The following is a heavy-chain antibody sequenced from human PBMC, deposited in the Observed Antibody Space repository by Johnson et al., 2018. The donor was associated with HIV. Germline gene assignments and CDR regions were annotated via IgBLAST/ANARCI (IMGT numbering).Heavy chain of an antibody. Sequence: QVELVESGGGVVQPGRSLRLSCAASGFTFSNYAMHWVRQAPGKGLAWVAVIWYDGSNNYYADSVKGRFTISKDNSRNTLFLHMNSLRADDTAVYYCARTPSLPGAFDIWGQGTMVTVSS. CDR2: IWYDGSNN. V-gene: IGHV3-33*01. J-gene: IGHJ3*02. CDR1: GFTFSNYA. CDR3: ARTPSLPGAFDI.